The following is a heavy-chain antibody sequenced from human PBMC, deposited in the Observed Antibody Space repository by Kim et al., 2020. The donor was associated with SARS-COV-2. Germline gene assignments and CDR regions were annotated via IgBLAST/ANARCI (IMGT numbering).Heavy chain of an antibody. D-gene: IGHD3-16*02. V-gene: IGHV1-2*02. CDR2: INPNTGDT. CDR1: GYTFSAYY. CDR3: ARESPSID. Sequence: ASVKVSCRTSGYTFSAYYLNWVRQAPRQGFEWMGWINPNTGDTRYGQKFEGRVTMTRDSSINTAYLELTSLRFNDTATYYCARESPSIDWGQGTLVRVS. J-gene: IGHJ4*02.